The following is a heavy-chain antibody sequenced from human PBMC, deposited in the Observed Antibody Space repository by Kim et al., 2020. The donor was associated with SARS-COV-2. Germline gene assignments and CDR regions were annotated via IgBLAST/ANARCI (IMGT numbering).Heavy chain of an antibody. CDR3: ARPIRPFVITVTTQGWYFDL. D-gene: IGHD4-17*01. CDR1: GGSISSSSYY. CDR2: IYYSGST. V-gene: IGHV4-39*01. Sequence: SETLSLTCTVSGGSISSSSYYWGWIRQPPGKGLEWIGSIYYSGSTYYNPSLKSRVTISVDTSKNQFSLKLSSVTAADTAVYYCARPIRPFVITVTTQGWYFDLWGRGTLVTVSS. J-gene: IGHJ2*01.